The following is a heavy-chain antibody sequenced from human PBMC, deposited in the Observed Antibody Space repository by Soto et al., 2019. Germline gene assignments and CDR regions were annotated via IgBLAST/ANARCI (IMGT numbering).Heavy chain of an antibody. Sequence: GGSLRLSCAASGFTFRTYAMSWVRQAPGKGLDWVSAISGSGGSTYYADSVKGRFTISRDNSRNTLNLQMNSLRAEDTAVYYCAKDLGATVAGGGVFVHWGQGTPVTVSS. CDR2: ISGSGGST. CDR1: GFTFRTYA. J-gene: IGHJ5*02. V-gene: IGHV3-23*01. D-gene: IGHD6-19*01. CDR3: AKDLGATVAGGGVFVH.